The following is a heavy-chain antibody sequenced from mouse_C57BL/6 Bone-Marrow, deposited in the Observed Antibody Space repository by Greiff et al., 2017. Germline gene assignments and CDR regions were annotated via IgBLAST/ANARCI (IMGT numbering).Heavy chain of an antibody. J-gene: IGHJ3*01. Sequence: VQLQQSGAELARPGASVKLSCKASGYTFTSYGISWVKQRPGQGLEWIGEIYPRSGNTYYNEKFKGKATLTADTSSSTAYMELRSLTSEDSAVYFCARWDYGNPWFAYWGQGTLVTVSA. D-gene: IGHD2-1*01. CDR1: GYTFTSYG. CDR2: IYPRSGNT. V-gene: IGHV1-81*01. CDR3: ARWDYGNPWFAY.